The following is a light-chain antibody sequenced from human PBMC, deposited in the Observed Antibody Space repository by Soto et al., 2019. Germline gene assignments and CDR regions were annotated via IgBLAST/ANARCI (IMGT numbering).Light chain of an antibody. CDR1: SSNIGSNF. J-gene: IGLJ3*02. Sequence: QSALTQPPSASGAPGQTVTISCSGSSSNIGSNFVYWYQQVPGTAPKLLIYRTDQRPSGVPDRFSGSKPGASAYLAISGLRSDDEADYYCAAWDNSLRWVFGGGTKVTVL. CDR3: AAWDNSLRWV. V-gene: IGLV1-47*01. CDR2: RTD.